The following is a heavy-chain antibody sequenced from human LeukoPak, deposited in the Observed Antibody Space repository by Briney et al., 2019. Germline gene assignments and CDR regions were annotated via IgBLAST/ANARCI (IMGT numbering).Heavy chain of an antibody. CDR3: ARELPYSSGWYGFDY. D-gene: IGHD6-19*01. Sequence: PGGSLRLSCAASGFTVSSNYMSWVRQAPGKGLEWVSVIYSGGSSYYADSVKGRFTISRDNSKNTLYLQMNSLRAEDTAVYYCARELPYSSGWYGFDYWGQGTLVTVSS. CDR1: GFTVSSNY. CDR2: IYSGGSS. J-gene: IGHJ4*02. V-gene: IGHV3-66*01.